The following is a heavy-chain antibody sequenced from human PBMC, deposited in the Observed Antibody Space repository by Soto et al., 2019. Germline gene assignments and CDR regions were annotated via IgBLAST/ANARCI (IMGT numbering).Heavy chain of an antibody. D-gene: IGHD2-15*01. V-gene: IGHV1-69*12. CDR2: IIPIFGTA. J-gene: IGHJ4*02. CDR3: ASIVGCSGGSCYQNY. CDR1: GGTFSSYA. Sequence: QVQLVQSGAEVKKPGSSVKVSCKASGGTFSSYAISWVRQAPGQGLEWMGGIIPIFGTANYAQKFQGRVTITADESKXTAYMELSSLRSEDTAVYYCASIVGCSGGSCYQNYWGQGTLVTVSS.